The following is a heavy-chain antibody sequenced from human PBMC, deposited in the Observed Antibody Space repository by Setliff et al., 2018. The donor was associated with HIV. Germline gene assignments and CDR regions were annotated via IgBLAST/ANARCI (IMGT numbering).Heavy chain of an antibody. CDR1: GGTFSKDA. J-gene: IGHJ5*02. Sequence: ASVKVSCKASGGTFSKDAINWVREAPGQGLEWMGGIIPNSGNTGYAQKFQGRVTMTRNTSINTAYMELSSLRSQDTAVYYCARGKNIVVVPAAPNWFDPWGQGTLVTVSS. V-gene: IGHV1-8*01. CDR2: IIPNSGNT. D-gene: IGHD2-2*01. CDR3: ARGKNIVVVPAAPNWFDP.